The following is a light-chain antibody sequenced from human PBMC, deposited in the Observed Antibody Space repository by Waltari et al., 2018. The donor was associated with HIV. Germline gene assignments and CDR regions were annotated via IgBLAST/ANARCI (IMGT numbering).Light chain of an antibody. Sequence: MGTITCRTSENIGNWLAWYQMKPGKAPDLLIYRASTLKSGVPSRFSGRGSGTEFALTVRGLQPDDFGTFFCQQYNVYPWTFGQGTRVDLK. V-gene: IGKV1-5*03. CDR2: RAS. CDR1: ENIGNW. CDR3: QQYNVYPWT. J-gene: IGKJ1*01.